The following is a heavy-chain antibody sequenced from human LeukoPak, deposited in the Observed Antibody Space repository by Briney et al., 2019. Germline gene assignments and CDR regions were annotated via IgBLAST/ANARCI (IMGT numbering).Heavy chain of an antibody. CDR2: IFTTGST. CDR1: GGSMRNSY. D-gene: IGHD4-11*01. J-gene: IGHJ5*02. V-gene: IGHV4-4*07. CDR3: ARDRPVTGANWFDP. Sequence: SETLSLTCTVSGGSMRNSYWSWIRQPAGKGLEWVGRIFTTGSTNYNPSLKSRVTISLDTSKNQFSLKLSSVTAADTAIYYCARDRPVTGANWFDPWGQGALVTVSS.